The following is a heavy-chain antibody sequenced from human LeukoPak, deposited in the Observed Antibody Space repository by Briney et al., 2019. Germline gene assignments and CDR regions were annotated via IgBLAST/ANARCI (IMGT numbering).Heavy chain of an antibody. Sequence: GGPLILSCAASGSTFSSYAMHWVRQAPGKGLEWVAVISYDGRNKYYADSVKGRFTISRDNSKNTLYLQMNSLRAEDTAVYYCARSGYYNYVWGSYRYPFDYWGQGTLVTVSS. D-gene: IGHD3-16*02. J-gene: IGHJ4*02. CDR2: ISYDGRNK. V-gene: IGHV3-30-3*01. CDR3: ARSGYYNYVWGSYRYPFDY. CDR1: GSTFSSYA.